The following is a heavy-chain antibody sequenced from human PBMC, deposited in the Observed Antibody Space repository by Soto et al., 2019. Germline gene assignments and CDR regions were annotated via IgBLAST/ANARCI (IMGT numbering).Heavy chain of an antibody. CDR1: GYTFTSYY. CDR3: ARETGDYGSGSSNYYYGMDV. V-gene: IGHV1-46*01. D-gene: IGHD3-10*01. CDR2: INPSGGST. Sequence: ASVKVSCKASGYTFTSYYMHWVRQAPGQGLEWMGIINPSGGSTSYAQKFQGRVTMTRDTSTSTVYMELSSLRSEDTAVYYCARETGDYGSGSSNYYYGMDVWGQGTTVTSP. J-gene: IGHJ6*02.